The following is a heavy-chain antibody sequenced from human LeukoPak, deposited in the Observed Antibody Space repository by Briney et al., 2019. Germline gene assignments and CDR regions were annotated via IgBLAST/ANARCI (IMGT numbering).Heavy chain of an antibody. D-gene: IGHD1-26*01. J-gene: IGHJ4*02. CDR2: IFYTGST. CDR1: GDAISGYY. V-gene: IGHV4-59*08. CDR3: ARGNSGNYYHYFDY. Sequence: SETLSLTCSVFGDAISGYYWSWIRQPPGKGLEWISWIFYTGSTNYNPSLKSRVSISVDTSKNQLSLKLSPVTAADTAVYYCARGNSGNYYHYFDYWGQGTLVTVSS.